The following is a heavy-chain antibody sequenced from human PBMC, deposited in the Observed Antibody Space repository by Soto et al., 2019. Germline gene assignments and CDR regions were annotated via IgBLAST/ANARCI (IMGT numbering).Heavy chain of an antibody. V-gene: IGHV5-51*04. CDR2: IYPGDSDT. D-gene: IGHD3-3*01. J-gene: IGHJ6*02. CDR1: GYSFTSYW. Sequence: GESLKISCKGSGYSFTSYWIGWVRQMPGKGLEWMGIIYPGDSDTRYSPSFQGQVTISADKPISTAYLQWSSLKASDTAMYYCARLRYYDFWSGPYGMDVWGQGTTVTVS. CDR3: ARLRYYDFWSGPYGMDV.